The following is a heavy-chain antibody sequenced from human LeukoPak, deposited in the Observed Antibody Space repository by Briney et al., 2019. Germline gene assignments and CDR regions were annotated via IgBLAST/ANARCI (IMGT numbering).Heavy chain of an antibody. V-gene: IGHV1-2*02. CDR1: GYTFTGYY. CDR2: INPNSGGT. J-gene: IGHJ3*02. Sequence: GASVKVSCKASGYTFTGYYMHWVRQAPGQGLEWMGWINPNSGGTNYAQKFQGRVTMTRDTSITTAYMELSRLRSDDTAVYYCARDRYYDFWSGNRDAFDIWGQGTMVTVSS. CDR3: ARDRYYDFWSGNRDAFDI. D-gene: IGHD3-3*01.